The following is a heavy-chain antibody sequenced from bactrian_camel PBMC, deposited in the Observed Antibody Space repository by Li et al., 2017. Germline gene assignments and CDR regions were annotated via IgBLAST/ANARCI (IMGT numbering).Heavy chain of an antibody. CDR2: INSGTGDA. J-gene: IGHJ4*01. Sequence: VQLVESGGGSVQPGGSLRLSCAASGFTFSVYDMSWVRQAPEKGLEWVSAINSGTGDAHGADSVKGRFSISRDNAKNTLYLQLNSLETEDTAMYYCAQAANYWSDYEYWRQGTQVTVS. D-gene: IGHD4*01. V-gene: IGHV3S40*01. CDR3: AQAANYWSDYEY. CDR1: GFTFSVYD.